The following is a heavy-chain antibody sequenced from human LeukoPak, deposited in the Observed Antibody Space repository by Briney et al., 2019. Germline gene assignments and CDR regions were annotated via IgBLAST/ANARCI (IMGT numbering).Heavy chain of an antibody. CDR3: ARSWELRSTFDY. D-gene: IGHD1-26*01. V-gene: IGHV4-34*01. CDR2: INHSGST. J-gene: IGHJ4*02. Sequence: SETLSLTCAVYGVSFSGYYWSWLRQPPGKGLEWIGEINHSGSTNYNPSLKSRVTISVDTSKNQFSLKLSSVTAADTAVYYCARSWELRSTFDYWGQGTLVTVSS. CDR1: GVSFSGYY.